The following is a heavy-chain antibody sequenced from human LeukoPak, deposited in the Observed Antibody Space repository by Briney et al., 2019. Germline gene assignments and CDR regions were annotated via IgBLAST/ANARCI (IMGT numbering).Heavy chain of an antibody. D-gene: IGHD3-3*01. CDR3: AREVGNYDFTHWFDP. V-gene: IGHV1-2*02. CDR2: INCNSGGT. J-gene: IGHJ5*02. CDR1: VYTFTGYY. Sequence: ASVKVSCQASVYTFTGYYIHWVRQAPGQGLEWMGWINCNSGGTKYGKKFQGRVNMTRDTSISTAYMDLSRLRSDDTAVYDCAREVGNYDFTHWFDPWGQGTLVTVSS.